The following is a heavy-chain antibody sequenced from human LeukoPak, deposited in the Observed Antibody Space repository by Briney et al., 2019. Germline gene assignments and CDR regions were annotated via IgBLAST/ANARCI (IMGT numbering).Heavy chain of an antibody. CDR3: ATDRGWRTSGYYLYYFEY. Sequence: GGSLRLSCAGSGFIFNNYAMHWVRQPPGKGLEWVSGISWNSGSIDYADSVKGRFTISRDNAKNSLYLQMSSLRAEDTAVYYCATDRGWRTSGYYLYYFEYWGQGTLVTFSS. CDR1: GFIFNNYA. V-gene: IGHV3-9*01. J-gene: IGHJ4*02. CDR2: ISWNSGSI. D-gene: IGHD3-3*01.